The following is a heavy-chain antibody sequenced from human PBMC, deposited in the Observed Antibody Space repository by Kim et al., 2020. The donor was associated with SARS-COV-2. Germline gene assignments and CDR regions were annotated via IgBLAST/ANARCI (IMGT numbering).Heavy chain of an antibody. D-gene: IGHD1-26*01. CDR3: ATSRGIVVVDY. CDR1: GFTFSSYS. Sequence: GGSLRLSCAASGFTFSSYSMNWLRQAPGKGLEWISYISSSSSRIYYADSVKGRFTISRDNAKNSLYLQMNSLRAEDTAVYSCATSRGIVVVDYWGQGTLVTVSS. CDR2: ISSSSSRI. V-gene: IGHV3-48*04. J-gene: IGHJ4*02.